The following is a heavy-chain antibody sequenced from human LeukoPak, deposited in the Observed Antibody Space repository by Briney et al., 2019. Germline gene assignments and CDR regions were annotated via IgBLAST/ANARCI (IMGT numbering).Heavy chain of an antibody. CDR3: ARGVIAAAGTYYYYYMDV. V-gene: IGHV3-11*04. CDR2: ISSSGSTI. Sequence: GGSLRLSCAASGFTFSDYYMSWIRQAPGKGLEWVSYISSSGSTIYYADSVKGRFTISRDNAKNSLYLQMNSLRAEDTAAYYCARGVIAAAGTYYYYYMDVWGKGTTVTVSS. J-gene: IGHJ6*03. D-gene: IGHD6-13*01. CDR1: GFTFSDYY.